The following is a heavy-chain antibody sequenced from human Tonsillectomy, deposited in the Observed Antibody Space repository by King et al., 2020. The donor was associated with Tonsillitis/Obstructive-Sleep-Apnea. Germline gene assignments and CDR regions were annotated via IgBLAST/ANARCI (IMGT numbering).Heavy chain of an antibody. Sequence: QLQESGAEVKKPGESLTISCQGSGFSFINYWIGWVRQMPGKGLEWMGIISPDNSDIRYNPSFRGQVTISADKSTTTAYLQWSSLKASDTAMYYCARTPYTSGWAWYLDLWGRGTLVTVYS. CDR1: GFSFINYW. CDR3: ARTPYTSGWAWYLDL. CDR2: ISPDNSDI. J-gene: IGHJ2*01. D-gene: IGHD6-19*01. V-gene: IGHV5-51*01.